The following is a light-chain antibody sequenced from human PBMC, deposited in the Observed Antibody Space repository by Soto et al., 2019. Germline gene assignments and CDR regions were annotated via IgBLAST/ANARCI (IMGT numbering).Light chain of an antibody. CDR3: QQYNNWPRT. V-gene: IGKV3-15*01. CDR2: GAS. J-gene: IGKJ1*01. CDR1: QSVSSN. Sequence: EIVMTQSPATLSVSPGERATLSCRASQSVSSNLAWYQQKPGQAPSLLIYGASTRATGIPARFSGSVSGTEFTLTISSLQSEDFAVYYCQQYNNWPRTFGQGTKVDIK.